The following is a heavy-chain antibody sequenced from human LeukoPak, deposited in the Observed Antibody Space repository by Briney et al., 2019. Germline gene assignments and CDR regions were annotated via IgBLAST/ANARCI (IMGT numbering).Heavy chain of an antibody. Sequence: GASVKVSCKAPGYTFTSYYMHWVRQAPGQGLEWMGWISAYNGNTNYAQKLQGRVTMTTDTSTSTAYMELRSLRSDDTAVYYCARDDFWSGYRPLYYYGMDVWGQGTTVTVSS. V-gene: IGHV1-18*04. D-gene: IGHD3-3*01. J-gene: IGHJ6*02. CDR1: GYTFTSYY. CDR2: ISAYNGNT. CDR3: ARDDFWSGYRPLYYYGMDV.